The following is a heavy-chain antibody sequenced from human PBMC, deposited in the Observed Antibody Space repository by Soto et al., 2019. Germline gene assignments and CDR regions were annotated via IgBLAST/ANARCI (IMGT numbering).Heavy chain of an antibody. J-gene: IGHJ6*03. Sequence: QVQLLQSGSEVKKPGSSVKVSCRASGGSLSSYPVPWVRQAPGPGLEWMGRIIPIVGFTNYAQKLQGRVTITADKSTSTAYMELSSLRSDDTAVYYCARPTGGHDAGGNYMDVWGKGNTVIVSS. CDR3: ARPTGGHDAGGNYMDV. CDR2: IIPIVGFT. CDR1: GGSLSSYP. D-gene: IGHD2-8*02. V-gene: IGHV1-69*02.